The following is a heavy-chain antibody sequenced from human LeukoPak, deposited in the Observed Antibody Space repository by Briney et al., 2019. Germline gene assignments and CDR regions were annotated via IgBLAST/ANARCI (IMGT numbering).Heavy chain of an antibody. J-gene: IGHJ4*02. CDR3: TTEGRGATTY. V-gene: IGHV3-23*01. CDR2: ISGSGGST. D-gene: IGHD1-26*01. CDR1: GFTFSSYA. Sequence: GGSLRLSCAASGFTFSSYAMSWVRQAPGKGLEWVSAISGSGGSTYYADSVKGRFTISRDNSKNTLYLQMNSLKTEDTAVYYCTTEGRGATTYWGQGTLVTVSS.